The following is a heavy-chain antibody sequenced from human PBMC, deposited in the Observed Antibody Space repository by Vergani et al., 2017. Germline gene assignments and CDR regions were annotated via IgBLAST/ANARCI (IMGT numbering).Heavy chain of an antibody. CDR2: VFRNGNV. CDR1: GASIDSFY. CDR3: ARDFGGEWYFDL. Sequence: VLLQEPGPGLVRPSETLSLKFSVSGASIDSFYWGWIRQSPGKGLGWIGYVFRNGNVNYNPSFNFRVAIDTSNNELSLRVTSVTAADTAVYYCARDFGGEWYFDLWGRGATVTVSS. J-gene: IGHJ2*01. D-gene: IGHD4-23*01. V-gene: IGHV4-4*08.